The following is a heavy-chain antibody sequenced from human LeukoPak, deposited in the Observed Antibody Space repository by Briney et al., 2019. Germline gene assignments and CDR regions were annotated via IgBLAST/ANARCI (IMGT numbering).Heavy chain of an antibody. CDR3: ARDSWTYYYDSSGYSPQKYNWFDP. V-gene: IGHV6-1*01. Sequence: SQTLSLACAISGDSVSSNSAAWNWIRQSPSRGLEWLGRTYYRSKWYNDYAVSVKSRITINPDTSKNQSSLQLNSVTPEDTAVYYCARDSWTYYYDSSGYSPQKYNWFDPWGQGTLVTVSS. D-gene: IGHD3-22*01. J-gene: IGHJ5*02. CDR2: TYYRSKWYN. CDR1: GDSVSSNSAA.